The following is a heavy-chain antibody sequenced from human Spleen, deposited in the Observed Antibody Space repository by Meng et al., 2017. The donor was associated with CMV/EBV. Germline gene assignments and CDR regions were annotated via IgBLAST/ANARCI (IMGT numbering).Heavy chain of an antibody. CDR2: INYSGNL. D-gene: IGHD6-13*01. CDR1: GGSMSSSSYY. J-gene: IGHJ4*02. V-gene: IGHV4-39*07. Sequence: GSLRLSCTVSGGSMSSSSYYWSWMRRPPGKGLEWIGTINYSGNLYYTPSLMSRVTISLDTSKKQFSLRLNSVTAADTAVYYCARARIVVVSPHIAAAGPPLGIDYWGQGTLVTVSS. CDR3: ARARIVVVSPHIAAAGPPLGIDY.